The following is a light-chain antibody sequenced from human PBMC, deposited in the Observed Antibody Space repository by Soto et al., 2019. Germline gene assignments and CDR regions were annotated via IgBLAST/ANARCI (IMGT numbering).Light chain of an antibody. CDR3: HQRSNWPRT. CDR2: DAS. CDR1: QSVSSY. J-gene: IGKJ1*01. V-gene: IGKV3-11*01. Sequence: EIVLTQSPATLSLSPGERATLSCRASQSVSSYLAWYQQKPGQAPRILIYDASTRATCIPARCSGSGSGTDFTLTISSLEPEDFAVYYCHQRSNWPRTFGQGTKVEIK.